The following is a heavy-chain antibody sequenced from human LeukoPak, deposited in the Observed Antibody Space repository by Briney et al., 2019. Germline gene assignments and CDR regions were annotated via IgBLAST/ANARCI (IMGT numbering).Heavy chain of an antibody. CDR3: ARAIMTTRARFDP. V-gene: IGHV4-30-4*01. CDR1: GGSINIGDYY. CDR2: IYYSGST. J-gene: IGHJ5*02. D-gene: IGHD4-11*01. Sequence: SQTLSLTCTASGGSINIGDYYWSWIRQPPGKGLEWIGYIYYSGSTYYNPSLKSRVTISVDTSKNQFSLKLTSVTAADTAMYYCARAIMTTRARFDPWGQGTLVTVSS.